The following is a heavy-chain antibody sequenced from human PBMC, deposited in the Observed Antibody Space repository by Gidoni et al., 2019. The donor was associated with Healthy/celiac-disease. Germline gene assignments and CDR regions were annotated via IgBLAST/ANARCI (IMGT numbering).Heavy chain of an antibody. J-gene: IGHJ3*02. CDR1: GFTFSSYN. D-gene: IGHD2-15*01. CDR2: ISSSSSYI. Sequence: EVQLVESGGGLVKPGGSLRLSCAASGFTFSSYNMNWVRQAPGKGLEWFSSISSSSSYIYYADSVKGRFTISRDNAKNSLYLQMNSLRAEDTAVYYCARGGVVVVADAFDIWGQGTMVTVSS. CDR3: ARGGVVVVADAFDI. V-gene: IGHV3-21*01.